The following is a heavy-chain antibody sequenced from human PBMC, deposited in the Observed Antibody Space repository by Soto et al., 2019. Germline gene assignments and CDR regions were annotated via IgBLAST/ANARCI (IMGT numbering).Heavy chain of an antibody. CDR2: IYPGDSDT. J-gene: IGHJ5*02. D-gene: IGHD2-2*01. V-gene: IGHV5-51*01. CDR1: GYSFTSYW. CDR3: ARGYCSSTSCLNWFDP. Sequence: GESLKISCKGSGYSFTSYWIGWVRQMPGKGLEWMGIIYPGDSDTRYSPSFQGQVTISADKSISTAYLQWSSLKASDTAMYYCARGYCSSTSCLNWFDPWGQGTLVTSPQ.